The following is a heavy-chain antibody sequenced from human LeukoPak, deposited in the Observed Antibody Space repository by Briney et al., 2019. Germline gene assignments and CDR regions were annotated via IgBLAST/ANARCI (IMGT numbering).Heavy chain of an antibody. CDR2: IKSKTDGGTT. Sequence: PGGSLRLSCAASGFTFSDYYMSWVRQAPGKGLEWVGRIKSKTDGGTTDYAAPVKGRFTISRDDSKNTLYLQMNSLKTEDTAVYYCTTDWLYSSGWYGRKVDYWGQGTLVTVSS. CDR1: GFTFSDYY. J-gene: IGHJ4*02. CDR3: TTDWLYSSGWYGRKVDY. D-gene: IGHD6-19*01. V-gene: IGHV3-15*01.